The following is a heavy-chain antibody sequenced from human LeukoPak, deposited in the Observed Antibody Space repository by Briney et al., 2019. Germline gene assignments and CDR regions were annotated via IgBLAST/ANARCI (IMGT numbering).Heavy chain of an antibody. CDR3: ARGAYYDSSGYSRGDWFDP. CDR1: GGTFSSYA. CDR2: IIPIFGTA. Sequence: SVKVSCKASGGTFSSYAISWVRQAPGQGLEWMGGIIPIFGTANYAQKFQGRVTITADKSTSTAYMELSSLRSEDTAVYYCARGAYYDSSGYSRGDWFDPWGQGTLVTVSS. V-gene: IGHV1-69*06. J-gene: IGHJ5*02. D-gene: IGHD3-22*01.